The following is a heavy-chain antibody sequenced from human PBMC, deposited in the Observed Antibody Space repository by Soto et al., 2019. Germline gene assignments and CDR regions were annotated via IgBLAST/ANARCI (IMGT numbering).Heavy chain of an antibody. Sequence: ASVKVSCKASGYTFTSYGISWVRQAPGQGLEWMGWISAYNGNTNYAQKLQGRVTMTTDTSTSTAYMELRSLRSDDTAVYYCARTYYYGSGSYSKGFDYWGQGTLVTVSS. CDR2: ISAYNGNT. J-gene: IGHJ4*02. D-gene: IGHD3-10*01. V-gene: IGHV1-18*01. CDR1: GYTFTSYG. CDR3: ARTYYYGSGSYSKGFDY.